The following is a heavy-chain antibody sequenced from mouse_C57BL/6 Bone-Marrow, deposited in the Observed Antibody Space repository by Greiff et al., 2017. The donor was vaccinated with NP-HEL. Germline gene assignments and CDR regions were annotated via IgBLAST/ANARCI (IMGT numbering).Heavy chain of an antibody. Sequence: QVQLKQSGAELARPGASVKLSCKASGYTFTSYGISWVKQRTGQGLEWIGEIYPRSGNTYYNEKFKGKATLTADKSSSTAYMELSSLTSEDSAVYFCARSVYDGSSLWDFDVWGKGTTVTVSS. V-gene: IGHV1-81*01. CDR1: GYTFTSYG. CDR3: ARSVYDGSSLWDFDV. J-gene: IGHJ1*03. CDR2: IYPRSGNT. D-gene: IGHD1-1*01.